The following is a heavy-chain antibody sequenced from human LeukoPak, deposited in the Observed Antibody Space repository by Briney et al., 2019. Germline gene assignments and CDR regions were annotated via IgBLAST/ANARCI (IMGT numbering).Heavy chain of an antibody. CDR3: ARELVAVAPSRFDY. D-gene: IGHD6-19*01. CDR1: GYTFTSYA. J-gene: IGHJ4*02. CDR2: INTNTGNP. V-gene: IGHV7-4-1*02. Sequence: GASVKVSCKASGYTFTSYAMNWVRQAPGQGLEWMGWINTNTGNPTYAQGFTGRFVFSLDTSVSTAYLQISSLKAEDTAVYYCARELVAVAPSRFDYWGQGTLVTVSS.